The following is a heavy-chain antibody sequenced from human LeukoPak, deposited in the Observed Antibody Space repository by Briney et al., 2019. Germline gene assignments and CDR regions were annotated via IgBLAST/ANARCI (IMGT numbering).Heavy chain of an antibody. V-gene: IGHV1-18*01. CDR3: ARERSPRDYYDSSDYLFYFDY. Sequence: ASVKVSCKASGYTFNRYAISWVRQVPGQGLGWMGWISVYNGNTNFAHNLEGRVTMTTDPSASTAYMELTSLRSDDTAVYYCARERSPRDYYDSSDYLFYFDYWGQGTLVTVSS. CDR1: GYTFNRYA. CDR2: ISVYNGNT. D-gene: IGHD3-22*01. J-gene: IGHJ4*02.